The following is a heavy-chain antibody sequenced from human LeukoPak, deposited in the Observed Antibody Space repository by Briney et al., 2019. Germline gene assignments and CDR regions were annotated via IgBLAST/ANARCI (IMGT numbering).Heavy chain of an antibody. J-gene: IGHJ4*02. Sequence: SETVPYKPCRYTLNGHYKLLVRQAPAPGLEWVGWINPNRGGTNYAQKFQGWVSMTRDTSISTAYMERSSLRSDGTAVYYCAREYGDYFDFWGQGTLVSLPS. CDR1: RYTLNGHY. D-gene: IGHD4-17*01. V-gene: IGHV1-2*04. CDR2: INPNRGGT. CDR3: AREYGDYFDF.